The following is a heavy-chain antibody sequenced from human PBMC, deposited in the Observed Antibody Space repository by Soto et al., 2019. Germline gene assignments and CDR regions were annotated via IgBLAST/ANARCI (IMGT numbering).Heavy chain of an antibody. CDR1: GNSISTTNW. V-gene: IGHV4-4*02. Sequence: KPSETLSLTCAVSGNSISTTNWWSWVRQSPGKGLEWIGEIYHTGRTNYNPSLKSRVTISVDKSRNQFSLKLSSVTAADTAVYYCARDVGYHYDGSPSGQFDFWGQGTLVTVSS. CDR3: ARDVGYHYDGSPSGQFDF. J-gene: IGHJ4*02. CDR2: IYHTGRT. D-gene: IGHD3-22*01.